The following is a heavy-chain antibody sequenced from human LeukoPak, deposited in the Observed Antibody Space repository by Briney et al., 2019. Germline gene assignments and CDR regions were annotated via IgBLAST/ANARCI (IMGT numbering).Heavy chain of an antibody. CDR2: VSSTGST. CDR3: AKVVSGWFDP. J-gene: IGHJ5*02. Sequence: SETLSLTCTVSGGSLNSGRDSWSWVRQSAGKGLEWIGRVSSTGSTNYNAALKSRVAISVDTSKNQFFLKMTSVTAADTAVYYCAKVVSGWFDPWGQGTLVTVSS. V-gene: IGHV4-61*10. CDR1: GGSLNSGRDS. D-gene: IGHD6-19*01.